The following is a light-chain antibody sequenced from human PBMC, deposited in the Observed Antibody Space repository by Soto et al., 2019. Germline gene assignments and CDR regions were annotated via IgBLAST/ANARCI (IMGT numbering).Light chain of an antibody. J-gene: IGLJ3*02. Sequence: QSVLTQPPSASGTPGQRVTISCSGSSSNIGSNYVYWYQQLPGTAPKLLIYRNNQRPSGVPDRFSGSKSGTSASLAISGLGSEDEVDYYCAAWDDSRSGLGVFGGGTKLTVL. CDR1: SSNIGSNY. CDR3: AAWDDSRSGLGV. CDR2: RNN. V-gene: IGLV1-47*01.